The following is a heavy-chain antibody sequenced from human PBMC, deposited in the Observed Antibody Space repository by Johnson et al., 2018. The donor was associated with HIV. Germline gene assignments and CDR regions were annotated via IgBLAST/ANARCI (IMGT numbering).Heavy chain of an antibody. Sequence: VQLVESGGGLVQPGGSLRLSCVASGISFSSYWMHWVRQAPGQGLVWVSRIKSDGTSTNYADSVKGRFTISRNNSKNTLYLQMNSLRIEDTAVYYCAKAKWGAAFDLWGQGTLVIVSS. CDR2: IKSDGTST. CDR3: AKAKWGAAFDL. D-gene: IGHD1-26*01. V-gene: IGHV3-74*01. CDR1: GISFSSYW. J-gene: IGHJ3*01.